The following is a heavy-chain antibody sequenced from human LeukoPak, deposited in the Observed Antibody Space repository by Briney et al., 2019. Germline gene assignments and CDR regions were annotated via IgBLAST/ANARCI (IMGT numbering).Heavy chain of an antibody. Sequence: SETLSLTCTVSGGSISSSSYYWGWIRQPPGKGLEWIGSIYYSGSTYYNPSLKSRVTISVDTSKNQFSLKLSSVTAADTAVYYCARDYYYDSSGYLYYFDYWGQGTLVTVSS. CDR1: GGSISSSSYY. D-gene: IGHD3-22*01. J-gene: IGHJ4*02. CDR3: ARDYYYDSSGYLYYFDY. CDR2: IYYSGST. V-gene: IGHV4-39*01.